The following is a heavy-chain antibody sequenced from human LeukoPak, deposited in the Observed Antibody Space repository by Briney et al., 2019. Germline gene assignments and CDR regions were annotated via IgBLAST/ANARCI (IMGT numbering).Heavy chain of an antibody. CDR1: GGSISSYY. J-gene: IGHJ4*02. D-gene: IGHD3-16*01. CDR3: ARGGLAYYFDY. Sequence: SETLSLTCTVSGGSISSYYWSWIRQPPGKGLEWIGYIYYSGSTNYNPSLKSRVTISVDTSKSQFSLKLSSVTAADTAVYYCARGGLAYYFDYWGQGTLVTVSS. CDR2: IYYSGST. V-gene: IGHV4-59*01.